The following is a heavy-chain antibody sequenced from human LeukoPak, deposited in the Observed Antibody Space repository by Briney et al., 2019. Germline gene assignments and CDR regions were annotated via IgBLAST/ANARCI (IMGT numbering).Heavy chain of an antibody. D-gene: IGHD6-19*01. J-gene: IGHJ6*02. CDR2: INPNSGGT. CDR1: GYTFTGYY. V-gene: IGHV1-2*04. CDR3: ARGAVAGTVDYYYGMDV. Sequence: ASVKVSCKASGYTFTGYYMHWMRQAPGQGLEWMGWINPNSGGTNYAQKFQGWVTMTRDTSISTAYMELSRLRSDDTAVYYCARGAVAGTVDYYYGMDVWGQGTTVTVSS.